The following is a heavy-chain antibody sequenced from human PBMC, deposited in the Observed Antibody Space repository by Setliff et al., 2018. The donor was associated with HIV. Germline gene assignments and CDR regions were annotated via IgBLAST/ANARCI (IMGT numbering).Heavy chain of an antibody. V-gene: IGHV4-38-2*01. Sequence: PSETLSLTCAVSGYSINSGYYWGWIRQPPGKGLEWIGYIYYSGNSNYNPSLKSRVTMSVDTSKTQFSLRLSSVTAADTAVYFCARRTNGYAALDYWGQGTLVTVSS. CDR2: IYYSGNS. J-gene: IGHJ4*02. CDR1: GYSINSGYY. CDR3: ARRTNGYAALDY. D-gene: IGHD5-12*01.